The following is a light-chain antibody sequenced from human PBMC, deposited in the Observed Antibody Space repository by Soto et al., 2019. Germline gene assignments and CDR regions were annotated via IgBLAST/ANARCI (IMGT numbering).Light chain of an antibody. J-gene: IGKJ1*01. Sequence: DIQMTQSPSTLSASVGDRVTITCRASQSISSWLAWYQQKPGKAPKLLIYKASSLESGVPSRFSGSGSGTEFTLTISSLQPDDFATHYCQHWTFGQGTKVDI. V-gene: IGKV1-5*03. CDR1: QSISSW. CDR3: QHWT. CDR2: KAS.